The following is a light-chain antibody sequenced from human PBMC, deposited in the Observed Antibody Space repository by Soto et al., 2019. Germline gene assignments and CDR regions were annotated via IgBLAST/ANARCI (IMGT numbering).Light chain of an antibody. V-gene: IGLV2-14*01. CDR2: DVS. CDR3: SSYTSSSTFYV. CDR1: SSDVGGYNY. J-gene: IGLJ1*01. Sequence: QSVLNQPVSVSGSHVRSIPISCTRTSSDVGGYNYVSWYQQHPGKAPKLMIYDVSNRPSGVSNRFSGSKSGNTASLTISGLQAEDEADYYCSSYTSSSTFYVFGTGTKVTVL.